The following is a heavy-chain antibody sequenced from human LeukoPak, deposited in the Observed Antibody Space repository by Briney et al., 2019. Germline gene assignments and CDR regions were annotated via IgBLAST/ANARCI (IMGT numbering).Heavy chain of an antibody. J-gene: IGHJ4*02. V-gene: IGHV4-38-2*02. Sequence: SETLSLTCTVSGYSISSGYYWDWIRQPPGKGLEWIGSIYHSGSTYYNPSLKSRVTISVDTSKNQFSLKLSSVTAADTAVYYCARESSGWYHLDYWGQGTLVTVSS. CDR3: ARESSGWYHLDY. CDR1: GYSISSGYY. D-gene: IGHD6-19*01. CDR2: IYHSGST.